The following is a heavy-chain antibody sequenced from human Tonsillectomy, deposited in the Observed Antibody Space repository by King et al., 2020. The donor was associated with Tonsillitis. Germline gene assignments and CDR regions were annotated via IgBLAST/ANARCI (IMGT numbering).Heavy chain of an antibody. Sequence: QLQESGPGLVKPSETLSLTCTVSGGSISSSSYYWGWIRQPPGKGLEWIGNFYYSGSTYFIPSLKSRVTISVDTSNNQFSLKLSSVTAADTAVYYCARIYGVVDYWGQGTLVTVSS. CDR1: GGSISSSSYY. V-gene: IGHV4-39*01. D-gene: IGHD4-17*01. CDR2: FYYSGST. CDR3: ARIYGVVDY. J-gene: IGHJ4*02.